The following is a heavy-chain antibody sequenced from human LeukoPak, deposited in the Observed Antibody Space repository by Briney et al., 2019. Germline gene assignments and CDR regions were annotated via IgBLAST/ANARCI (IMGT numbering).Heavy chain of an antibody. Sequence: GGSLRLSCAASGFTFSSYAMHWVRQAPGKGLEWVAVISYDGGNKYYADSVKGRFTISRDNSKNTLYLQMNSLRAEDTAVYYCARRSGIAVAGAFDYWGQGTLVTVSS. CDR2: ISYDGGNK. J-gene: IGHJ4*02. D-gene: IGHD6-19*01. CDR3: ARRSGIAVAGAFDY. CDR1: GFTFSSYA. V-gene: IGHV3-30*04.